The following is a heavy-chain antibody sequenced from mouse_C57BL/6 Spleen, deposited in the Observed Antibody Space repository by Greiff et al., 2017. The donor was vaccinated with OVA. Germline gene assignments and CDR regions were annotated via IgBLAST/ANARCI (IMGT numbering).Heavy chain of an antibody. D-gene: IGHD2-12*01. J-gene: IGHJ4*01. Sequence: VQLQQSGGGLVKPGGSLKLSCAASGFTFSDYGMHWVRQAPEKGLEWVAYISSGSSTIYYADTVKGRFTISRDNAKNTLFLQMTSLRSEDTAMYYCANDSEDAMDYWGQGTSVTVSS. V-gene: IGHV5-17*01. CDR2: ISSGSSTI. CDR1: GFTFSDYG. CDR3: ANDSEDAMDY.